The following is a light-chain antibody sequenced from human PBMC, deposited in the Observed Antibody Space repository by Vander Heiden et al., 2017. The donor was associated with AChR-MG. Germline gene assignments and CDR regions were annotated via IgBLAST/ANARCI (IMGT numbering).Light chain of an antibody. CDR1: QSVSSSY. CDR3: QQEGTSPYT. J-gene: IGKJ2*01. Sequence: EIVLTQSPGTLSLSPGARATLSCRASQSVSSSYLAWYQQKPGQAPRLLIYGASTRATGTPDRVSGIGSGTAFSLTISRREPEDFAVYYCQQEGTSPYTFGQGTKLELK. CDR2: GAS. V-gene: IGKV3-20*01.